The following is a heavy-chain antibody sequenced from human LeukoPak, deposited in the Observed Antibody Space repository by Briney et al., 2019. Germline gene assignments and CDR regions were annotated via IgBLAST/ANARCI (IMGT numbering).Heavy chain of an antibody. J-gene: IGHJ3*02. CDR3: ARRYYDILTGYPTHAFDI. D-gene: IGHD3-9*01. CDR1: GYSFTSYW. Sequence: GESLQISCQGSGYSFTSYWIGWVRPMPGKGLEWMGIIYPGDSDTRYSPSFQGQVTISADKSISTAYLQWSSLKASDTAMYYCARRYYDILTGYPTHAFDIRGQGTMVTVSS. V-gene: IGHV5-51*01. CDR2: IYPGDSDT.